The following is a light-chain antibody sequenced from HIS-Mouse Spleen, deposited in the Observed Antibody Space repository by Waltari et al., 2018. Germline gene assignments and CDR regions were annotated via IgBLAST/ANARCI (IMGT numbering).Light chain of an antibody. CDR3: YSTDSSGNHRV. V-gene: IGLV3-10*01. J-gene: IGLJ2*01. Sequence: SYELTQPPSVSVSPGQTARITCPGDALPKKYAYWYQQKSGQAPVLVLYEGSKRPSGIPERFSGSSSGTMATLTISGAQVEDEADYYCYSTDSSGNHRVFGGGTKLTVL. CDR2: EGS. CDR1: ALPKKY.